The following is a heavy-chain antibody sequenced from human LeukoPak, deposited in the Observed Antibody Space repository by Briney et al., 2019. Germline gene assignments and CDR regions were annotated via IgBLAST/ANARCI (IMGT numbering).Heavy chain of an antibody. J-gene: IGHJ2*01. V-gene: IGHV4-59*12. Sequence: SETLSLTCTVSGGSISSYYWSWIRQPPGKGLEWIGYIYYSGSTNYNPSLKSRVTISVDTSKNQFSLKLSSVTAADTAVYYCARGRGYCSGGSCQTGPPNWHFDLWGRGTLVTVSS. CDR3: ARGRGYCSGGSCQTGPPNWHFDL. CDR2: IYYSGST. D-gene: IGHD2-15*01. CDR1: GGSISSYY.